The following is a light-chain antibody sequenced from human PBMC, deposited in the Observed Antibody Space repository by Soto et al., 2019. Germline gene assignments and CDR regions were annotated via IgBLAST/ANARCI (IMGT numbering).Light chain of an antibody. J-gene: IGLJ1*01. V-gene: IGLV2-18*02. CDR1: SSDVGNSNG. CDR3: SSYTSSSTYV. Sequence: QSVLTQPPSVPWSPGQSVAISGTGTSSDVGNSNGVSWYHQPPGTAPKLIIYDVNNRPSGVPDRFSGSKSGNTASLTISGLQAEDEGDYYCSSYTSSSTYVFGTGTKVTVL. CDR2: DVN.